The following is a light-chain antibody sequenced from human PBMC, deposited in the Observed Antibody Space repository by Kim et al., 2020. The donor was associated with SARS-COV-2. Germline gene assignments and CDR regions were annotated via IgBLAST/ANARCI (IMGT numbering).Light chain of an antibody. Sequence: GPAITTSCTGTNRTVVAYNLFPWYPQRPAKVPYRLFYDVTDRPSGVPVRFSVSRSGNTASLTISGLQAEDEADYYCSSYATGGVWRFGGGTQLTVL. CDR2: DVT. CDR1: NRTVVAYNL. CDR3: SSYATGGVWR. V-gene: IGLV2-14*03. J-gene: IGLJ3*02.